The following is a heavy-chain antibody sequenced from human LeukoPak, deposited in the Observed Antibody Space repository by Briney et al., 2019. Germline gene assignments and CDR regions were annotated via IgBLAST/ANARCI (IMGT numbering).Heavy chain of an antibody. CDR2: INAYNGDT. CDR1: GYTFSSYG. Sequence: ASVKVSCKASGYTFSSYGISWVRQAPGQGLEWMGWINAYNGDTNYAQKFQGRVTMTADTSTSTAYMDLRSLRSDDTAVFYCARMSPEFFDYWGQGTLVTVSS. V-gene: IGHV1-18*01. D-gene: IGHD3-10*01. CDR3: ARMSPEFFDY. J-gene: IGHJ4*02.